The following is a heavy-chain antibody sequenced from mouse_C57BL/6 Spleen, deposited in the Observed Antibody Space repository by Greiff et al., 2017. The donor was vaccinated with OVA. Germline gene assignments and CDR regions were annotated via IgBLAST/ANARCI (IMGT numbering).Heavy chain of an antibody. J-gene: IGHJ3*01. CDR3: AKDYGSSSWFAY. CDR1: GYTFTSYW. V-gene: IGHV1-55*01. CDR2: IYPGSGST. Sequence: QVQLQQPGAELVKPGASVKMSCKASGYTFTSYWITWVKQRPGQGLEWIGDIYPGSGSTNYNEKLKSKATLTVDTSSSTAYMQLSSLTSVYSAVYYCAKDYGSSSWFAYWGQGTLVTVSA. D-gene: IGHD1-1*01.